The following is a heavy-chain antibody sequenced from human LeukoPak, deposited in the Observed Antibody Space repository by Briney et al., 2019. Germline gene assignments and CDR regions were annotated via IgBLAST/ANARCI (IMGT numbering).Heavy chain of an antibody. Sequence: GASVKVSCKASGYTFTGYYMNLVRQAPGQGLEWMGWINPNSGGTNYAQKFQGRVTMTRDTSINTAYMELSRLRSDDTAVYYCARDQYSSGSNWFDPWGQGTLVTVSS. V-gene: IGHV1-2*02. CDR3: ARDQYSSGSNWFDP. D-gene: IGHD6-19*01. J-gene: IGHJ5*02. CDR1: GYTFTGYY. CDR2: INPNSGGT.